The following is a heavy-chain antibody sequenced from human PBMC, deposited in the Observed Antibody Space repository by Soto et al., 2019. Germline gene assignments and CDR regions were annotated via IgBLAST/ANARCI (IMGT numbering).Heavy chain of an antibody. V-gene: IGHV4-34*01. J-gene: IGHJ2*01. D-gene: IGHD6-6*01. CDR1: GGSFNGYY. CDR3: ARRVGDSNSFHWYFDL. Sequence: QVQLQQWGAGLLKPSETLSLTCAVYGGSFNGYYWTWIRQPPGKGLEWIGEINHSGSTNYNPSLKSRVTISIDTYKNQFSLKLRSVTAADTAVYSCARRVGDSNSFHWYFDLWGRGTLVTVSS. CDR2: INHSGST.